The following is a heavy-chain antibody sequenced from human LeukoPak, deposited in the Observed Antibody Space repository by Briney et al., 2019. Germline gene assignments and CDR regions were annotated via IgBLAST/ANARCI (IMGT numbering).Heavy chain of an antibody. Sequence: ASVKVTCKASGYTFTGDYIHWVRQAPGQGLEWLGRINPNSGGTSYAQKFQDRITMTRDASISTAYMELSRLRSDDTAIYFCARDRCTGGSCSYYFDFWGQGTLVTVSS. CDR3: ARDRCTGGSCSYYFDF. CDR2: INPNSGGT. CDR1: GYTFTGDY. D-gene: IGHD2-15*01. J-gene: IGHJ4*02. V-gene: IGHV1-2*06.